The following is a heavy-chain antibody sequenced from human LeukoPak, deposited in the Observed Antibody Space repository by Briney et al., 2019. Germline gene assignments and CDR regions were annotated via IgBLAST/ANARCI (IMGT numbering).Heavy chain of an antibody. J-gene: IGHJ4*02. V-gene: IGHV3-30*04. D-gene: IGHD3-3*01. CDR2: ISPEGSLR. CDR3: ARGSGYLDH. Sequence: GGSLRLSCAASGFTFQNFAMHWVRQAPGKGLAWVTLISPEGSLRNYADSVTGRFTISRDNFRSTLFLHMNSLRPEDTAVYYCARGSGYLDHWGQGALVTVSS. CDR1: GFTFQNFA.